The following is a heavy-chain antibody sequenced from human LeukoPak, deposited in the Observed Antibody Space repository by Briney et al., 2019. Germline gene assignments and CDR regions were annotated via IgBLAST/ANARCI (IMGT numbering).Heavy chain of an antibody. V-gene: IGHV4-38-2*02. J-gene: IGHJ5*02. Sequence: SETLSLTCTVSGYSIISGCYWGWIRQPPGKGLEWIGSIYHNGNTYYNPSLESRVTISVDTSKNQFSLNLSSVTAADTAVYYCVRSRRHCNDGVCHERNWFDPWGQGALVTVSS. CDR3: VRSRRHCNDGVCHERNWFDP. CDR1: GYSIISGCY. CDR2: IYHNGNT. D-gene: IGHD2-8*01.